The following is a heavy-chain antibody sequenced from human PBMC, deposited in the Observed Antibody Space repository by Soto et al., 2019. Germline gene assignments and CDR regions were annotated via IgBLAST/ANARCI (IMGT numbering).Heavy chain of an antibody. CDR2: IIPIFGTA. CDR3: ARLPSYYDSSGSFDY. D-gene: IGHD3-22*01. V-gene: IGHV1-69*13. J-gene: IGHJ4*02. CDR1: GGTFSSYA. Sequence: SVKVSCKASGGTFSSYAISWVRQAPGQGLEWMGGIIPIFGTANYAQKFQGRVTITADESTSTAYMELSSLRSEDTAVYYCARLPSYYDSSGSFDYWGQGTLVTVSS.